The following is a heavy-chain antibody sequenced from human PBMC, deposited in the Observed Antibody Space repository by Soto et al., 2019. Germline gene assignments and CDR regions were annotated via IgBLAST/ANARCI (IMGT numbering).Heavy chain of an antibody. V-gene: IGHV4-39*01. J-gene: IGHJ4*02. D-gene: IGHD2-21*02. Sequence: PSETLSLTCIVSGESISSSSYYWGWIRQPPGKGLEWIGSIYYSGRTYYNPSFKSRVTISIDTSKNQFPLKLSSVTATDTAVYYCARQRTTVVTKAYFDQWGQGALVTVYS. CDR1: GESISSSSYY. CDR2: IYYSGRT. CDR3: ARQRTTVVTKAYFDQ.